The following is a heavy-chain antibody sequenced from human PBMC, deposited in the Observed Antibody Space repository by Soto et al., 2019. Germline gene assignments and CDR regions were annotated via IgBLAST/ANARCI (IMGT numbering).Heavy chain of an antibody. CDR1: GGSISSYY. Sequence: PSETMSLTCTVSGGSISSYYWSWIRQTPGKGLEWIGYIYYSGSTNYNPSLKSRVTISVDTSKNQFSLKLSSVTAADTAVYYCARARWELIRSLSNDAFDIWGQGTMVTLSS. CDR3: ARARWELIRSLSNDAFDI. V-gene: IGHV4-59*01. CDR2: IYYSGST. J-gene: IGHJ3*02. D-gene: IGHD1-26*01.